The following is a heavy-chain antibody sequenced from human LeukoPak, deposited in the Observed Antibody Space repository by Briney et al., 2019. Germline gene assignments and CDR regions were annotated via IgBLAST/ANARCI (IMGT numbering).Heavy chain of an antibody. V-gene: IGHV3-48*01. CDR1: GFTFSSYS. J-gene: IGHJ3*02. CDR3: AREDYYDYVWGSYRYHDVFDI. CDR2: ISSSSSTI. D-gene: IGHD3-16*02. Sequence: PGGSLRLSCAASGFTFSSYSMNWVRQAPGKGLEWVSYISSSSSTIYYADSVKGRFTISRDNAKNSLYLQMNSLRAEDTAVYYCAREDYYDYVWGSYRYHDVFDIWGQGTMVTVSS.